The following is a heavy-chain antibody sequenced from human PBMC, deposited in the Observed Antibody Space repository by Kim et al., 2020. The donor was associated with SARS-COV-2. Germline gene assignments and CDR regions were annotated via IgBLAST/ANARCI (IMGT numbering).Heavy chain of an antibody. V-gene: IGHV3-23*01. CDR3: AKESAGGTWFDS. CDR1: GFTFRNYA. Sequence: GGSLRLSCAASGFTFRNYAMGWVRQAPGRGLEWVLFIGGSGGNTYYADSVRGRFTISRDNSKNTVYLHMGSLRAEDTALYYCAKESAGGTWFDSWGQGT. D-gene: IGHD6-13*01. CDR2: IGGSGGNT. J-gene: IGHJ5*01.